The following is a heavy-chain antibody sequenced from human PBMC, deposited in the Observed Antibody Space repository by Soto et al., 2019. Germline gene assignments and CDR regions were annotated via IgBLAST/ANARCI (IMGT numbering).Heavy chain of an antibody. J-gene: IGHJ6*02. D-gene: IGHD3-9*01. Sequence: SETLSLTCTVSGGSISSSSYYWGWIRQPPGKGLEWIGSIYYSGSTYYNPSLKSRVTISVDTSKNQFSLTLSSVTAADTAVYYCASFAYYDILTGQYYYYGMDVWGQGTTVTVSS. CDR1: GGSISSSSYY. V-gene: IGHV4-39*01. CDR2: IYYSGST. CDR3: ASFAYYDILTGQYYYYGMDV.